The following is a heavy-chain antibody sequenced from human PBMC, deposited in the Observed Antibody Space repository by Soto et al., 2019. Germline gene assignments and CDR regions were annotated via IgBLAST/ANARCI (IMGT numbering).Heavy chain of an antibody. J-gene: IGHJ4*02. V-gene: IGHV4-34*01. CDR3: ARDKITGLFDY. CDR2: INHSGST. D-gene: IGHD2-8*02. CDR1: GGSFSGYY. Sequence: QVQLQQWGAGLLKPSETLSLTCAVYGGSFSGYYWTWIRQPPGTGLERIGEINHSGSTNHNPSLKSRVTISVDTSKNQFSLKLTSVTAADTAVYYCARDKITGLFDYWGQGTLVTVSS.